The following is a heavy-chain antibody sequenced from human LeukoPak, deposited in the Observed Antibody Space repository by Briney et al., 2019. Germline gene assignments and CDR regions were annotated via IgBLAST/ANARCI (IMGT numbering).Heavy chain of an antibody. Sequence: GGSLRLSCAASGFTFSSYGMHWVRRAPGKGLEWVAVIWYDGSNKYYADSVKGRFTISRDNSKNTLYLQMNSLRAEDTAVYYCAGDQSIAAAEGNWFDPWGQGTLVTVSS. CDR2: IWYDGSNK. J-gene: IGHJ5*02. CDR3: AGDQSIAAAEGNWFDP. CDR1: GFTFSSYG. V-gene: IGHV3-33*08. D-gene: IGHD6-13*01.